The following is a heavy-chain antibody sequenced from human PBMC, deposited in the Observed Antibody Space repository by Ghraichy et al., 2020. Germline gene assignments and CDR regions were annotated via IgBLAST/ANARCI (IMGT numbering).Heavy chain of an antibody. CDR1: GGSFSGYY. J-gene: IGHJ6*02. Sequence: SETLSLTCAVYGGSFSGYYWSWIRQPPGKGLEWIGEINHSGSTNYNPSLKSRVTISVDTSKNQFSLKLSSVTAADTAVYYCARLAAAGTRRGYYYGMDVWGQGTTVTVSS. D-gene: IGHD6-13*01. CDR2: INHSGST. V-gene: IGHV4-34*01. CDR3: ARLAAAGTRRGYYYGMDV.